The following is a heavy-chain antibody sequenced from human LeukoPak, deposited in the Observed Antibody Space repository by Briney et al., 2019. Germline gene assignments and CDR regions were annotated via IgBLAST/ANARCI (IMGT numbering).Heavy chain of an antibody. CDR3: ATDSPETAAFDY. Sequence: GGSLRLSCAASGFTFSSYSMNWVRQAPGKGLEWVSYISSSSSTIYYADSVKGRFTISRDNAKNSLYLQMDSLRAEDTAVYYCATDSPETAAFDYWGQEPWSPSPQ. CDR1: GFTFSSYS. CDR2: ISSSSSTI. D-gene: IGHD1-1*01. J-gene: IGHJ4*01. V-gene: IGHV3-48*04.